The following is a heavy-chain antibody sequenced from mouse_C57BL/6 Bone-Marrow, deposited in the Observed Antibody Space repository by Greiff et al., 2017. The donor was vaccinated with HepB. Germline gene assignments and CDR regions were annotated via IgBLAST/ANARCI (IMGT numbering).Heavy chain of an antibody. CDR2: ISNLAYSI. D-gene: IGHD2-2*01. CDR3: ARMVTDAMDY. CDR1: GFTFSDYG. V-gene: IGHV5-15*01. Sequence: EVQLQESGGGLVQPGGSLKLSCAASGFTFSDYGMAWVRQAPRKGPEWVAFISNLAYSIYYADTVTGRFTISRENAKNTLYLEMSSLRSEDTAMYYCARMVTDAMDYWGQGTSVTVSS. J-gene: IGHJ4*01.